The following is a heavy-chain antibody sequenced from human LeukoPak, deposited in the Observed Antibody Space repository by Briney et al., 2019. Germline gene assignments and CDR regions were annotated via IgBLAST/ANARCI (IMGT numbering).Heavy chain of an antibody. J-gene: IGHJ6*02. CDR1: GYAFTNYW. CDR3: ARPGAARHYYYAMDV. D-gene: IGHD6-6*01. Sequence: GESLKISCKGSGYAFTNYWIAWVRQMPGKGLEWMGIIYPGDSDTRYSPSFQGQVIISADKSISTAHLQWRSLKASDTAMYYCARPGAARHYYYAMDVWGQGTTVTVSS. CDR2: IYPGDSDT. V-gene: IGHV5-51*01.